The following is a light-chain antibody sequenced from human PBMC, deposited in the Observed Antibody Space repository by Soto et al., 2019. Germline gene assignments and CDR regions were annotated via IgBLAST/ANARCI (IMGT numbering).Light chain of an antibody. CDR1: SSDVGGYNY. Sequence: QSALTQPASVSGSPGQSITISCTGTSSDVGGYNYVSWYQQHPGKAPKLMIYDVSNRPSGVSNRFSGSKSCNTASLTISGLHAEDEADYYCSSYTSSITHVVFGGGTKVTVL. CDR3: SSYTSSITHVV. J-gene: IGLJ2*01. CDR2: DVS. V-gene: IGLV2-14*01.